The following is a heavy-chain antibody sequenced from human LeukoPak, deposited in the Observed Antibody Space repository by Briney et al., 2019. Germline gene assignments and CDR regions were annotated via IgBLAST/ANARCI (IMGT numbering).Heavy chain of an antibody. CDR3: ARVERAVAGGNPWDYRISEIFDY. V-gene: IGHV4-59*01. CDR2: NDYSGRT. D-gene: IGHD4-23*01. Sequence: PWETLSLPGTVSGGSISRYYWSWIREPPGKGLEGIGYNDYSGRTNYNPCLKSRVTISVATSKNQFSLKLSSVTAADTGVYYCARVERAVAGGNPWDYRISEIFDYWGQGTLVTVSS. CDR1: GGSISRYY. J-gene: IGHJ4*02.